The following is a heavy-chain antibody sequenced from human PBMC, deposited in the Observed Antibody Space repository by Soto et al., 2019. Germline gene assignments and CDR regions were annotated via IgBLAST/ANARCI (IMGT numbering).Heavy chain of an antibody. CDR3: ALDIIPAAPDYFDY. D-gene: IGHD2-2*01. Sequence: QVQLVESGGDVVQPGTSLRLSCAASGFTFSTNVLHWVRQAPGKGLEWVAVMSPDGSERYYTDSVKGRFTISRDNSKNTLYLEMNSLTSEDTAVYYCALDIIPAAPDYFDYWGQGTLVTVSS. V-gene: IGHV3-30-3*01. CDR2: MSPDGSER. J-gene: IGHJ4*02. CDR1: GFTFSTNV.